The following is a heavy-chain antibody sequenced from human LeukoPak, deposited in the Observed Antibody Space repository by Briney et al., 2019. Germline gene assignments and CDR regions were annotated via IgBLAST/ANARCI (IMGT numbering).Heavy chain of an antibody. CDR3: ARVDTAMVIDY. V-gene: IGHV3-7*03. Sequence: GGSLRLSCAASGFTFSSYWMSWVRQAPGKGLEWVANIKQDGSEKYYVDSVKGRFTISRDNAKNSLYQQMNSLRAEDTAVYYCARVDTAMVIDYWGQGTLVTVSS. J-gene: IGHJ4*02. D-gene: IGHD5-18*01. CDR1: GFTFSSYW. CDR2: IKQDGSEK.